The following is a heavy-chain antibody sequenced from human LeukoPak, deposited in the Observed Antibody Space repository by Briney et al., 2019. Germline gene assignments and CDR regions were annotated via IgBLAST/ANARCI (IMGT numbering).Heavy chain of an antibody. CDR3: ARRPYDFWRARDAFDI. J-gene: IGHJ3*02. Sequence: SETLSLTCTVSGGSISSSSYYWGWIRQPPGKGLEWIGSIYYSGSTYYNPSLKSRVTISVDTSKNQFSLKLSSVTAADTAVYYCARRPYDFWRARDAFDIWGQGTMVTVSS. D-gene: IGHD3-3*01. CDR2: IYYSGST. V-gene: IGHV4-39*01. CDR1: GGSISSSSYY.